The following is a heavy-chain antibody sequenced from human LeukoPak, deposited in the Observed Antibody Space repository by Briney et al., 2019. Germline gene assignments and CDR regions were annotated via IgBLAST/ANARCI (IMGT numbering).Heavy chain of an antibody. D-gene: IGHD3-22*01. CDR2: IWFDGIRK. CDR1: GFTFSNYG. J-gene: IGHJ3*02. V-gene: IGHV3-33*01. Sequence: GGSLRLSCAASGFTFSNYGMHWVRQVPGKGLEWVAAIWFDGIRKYYADSVKGRLTISRDNSKNTMYLQMNSLRAEDTAVYYCARDLEDSSPFGAFDMWGQGTMVTVSS. CDR3: ARDLEDSSPFGAFDM.